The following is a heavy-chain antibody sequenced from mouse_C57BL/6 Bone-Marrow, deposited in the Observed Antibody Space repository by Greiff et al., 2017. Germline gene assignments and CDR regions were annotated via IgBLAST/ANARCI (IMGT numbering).Heavy chain of an antibody. D-gene: IGHD2-5*01. CDR1: GYTFTSYW. CDR2: IDPSDSYT. CDR3: TADYSNCVDY. V-gene: IGHV1-69*01. Sequence: QVQLQQPGAELVMPGASVKLSCKASGYTFTSYWMHWVKQRPGQGLEWIGEIDPSDSYTNYNQKFKGTSTLTVDKSSSTAYMQISSLTSEDSAVYYCTADYSNCVDYWGQGTTLTVSS. J-gene: IGHJ2*01.